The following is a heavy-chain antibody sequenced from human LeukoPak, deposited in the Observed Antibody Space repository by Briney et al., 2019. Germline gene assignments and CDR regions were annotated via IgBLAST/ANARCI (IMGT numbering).Heavy chain of an antibody. CDR1: GFTFSSYG. J-gene: IGHJ6*02. Sequence: PGRSLRLSCAASGFTFSSYGMHWVRQAPGKGLEWVAVIWYDGSKKYYADSVKGRFTMSRDNSKNTLYLQMNSLRAEDTAVYYCARNKWELLYYYGMDVWGQGTTVIVSS. V-gene: IGHV3-33*01. D-gene: IGHD1-26*01. CDR3: ARNKWELLYYYGMDV. CDR2: IWYDGSKK.